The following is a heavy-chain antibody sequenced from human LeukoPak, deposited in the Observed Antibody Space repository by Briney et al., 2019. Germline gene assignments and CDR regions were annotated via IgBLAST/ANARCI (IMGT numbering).Heavy chain of an antibody. CDR1: GGSVSSGSNC. V-gene: IGHV4-61*01. D-gene: IGHD6-19*01. J-gene: IGHJ4*02. CDR2: IYYSGST. Sequence: SDTLSLTCTVSGGSVSSGSNCWGWIRQPPGKRLEWIGYIYYSGSTNYNPSLKSRVTISVDTSKNQFSLRLISVTAADTAVYYCARGQGFGWYYFDYWGQGTLVTVSS. CDR3: ARGQGFGWYYFDY.